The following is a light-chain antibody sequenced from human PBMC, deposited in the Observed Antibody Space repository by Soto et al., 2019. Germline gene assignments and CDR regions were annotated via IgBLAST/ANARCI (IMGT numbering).Light chain of an antibody. J-gene: IGLJ1*01. CDR3: SSYTSSATLKV. CDR1: RSDVGGYNF. V-gene: IGLV2-14*01. CDR2: EVR. Sequence: QSVLTQPASVSGSPGQSITISCTGTRSDVGGYNFVSWYQQFPGKAPKLMIYEVRNRPSGISNRFSGSKSGNTASLTISGLQAEDEADYYCSSYTSSATLKVFGTGTKLTVL.